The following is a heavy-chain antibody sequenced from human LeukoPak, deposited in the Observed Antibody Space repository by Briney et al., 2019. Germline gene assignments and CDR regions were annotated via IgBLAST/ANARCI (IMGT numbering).Heavy chain of an antibody. J-gene: IGHJ4*02. V-gene: IGHV3-11*03. CDR1: GFTFGAYY. Sequence: GGSLRLSCAASGFTFGAYYMSWIRQAPGKGLEWVSCISGSGSYTSYADSVKGRFTISRDNAKNSLYLQMNSLRAEDTAVYYCARRESSSWYFVDYWGQGTLVTVSS. D-gene: IGHD6-13*01. CDR2: ISGSGSYT. CDR3: ARRESSSWYFVDY.